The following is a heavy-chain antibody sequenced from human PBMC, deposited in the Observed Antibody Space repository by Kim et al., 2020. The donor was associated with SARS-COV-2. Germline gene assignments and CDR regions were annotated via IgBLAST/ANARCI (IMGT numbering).Heavy chain of an antibody. J-gene: IGHJ4*02. CDR3: AKQGGAGFGELLLDS. V-gene: IGHV3-33*06. CDR1: GFTFSSYG. Sequence: GGSLRLSCAASGFTFSSYGMHWVRQAPGKGLEWVAVIWYDGSNKYYADSVKGRFTISRDNSKNTLYLQMNSLRAEDTAVYYCAKQGGAGFGELLLDSWGQGTLVTVSS. D-gene: IGHD3-10*01. CDR2: IWYDGSNK.